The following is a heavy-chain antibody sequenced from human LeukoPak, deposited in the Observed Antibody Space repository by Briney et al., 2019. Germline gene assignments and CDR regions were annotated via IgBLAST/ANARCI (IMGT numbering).Heavy chain of an antibody. CDR3: ATQEGYDSGWYYFDY. D-gene: IGHD6-19*01. CDR2: ISGSGGNT. Sequence: GGSLRLSCAVSGFTFSSYWMHWVRQAPGKGLEWVSAISGSGGNTYYADSVKGRFTISRDNSKNTLYLQMDSLRAEDTAVYYCATQEGYDSGWYYFDYWGQGTLVTVSS. V-gene: IGHV3-23*01. CDR1: GFTFSSYW. J-gene: IGHJ4*02.